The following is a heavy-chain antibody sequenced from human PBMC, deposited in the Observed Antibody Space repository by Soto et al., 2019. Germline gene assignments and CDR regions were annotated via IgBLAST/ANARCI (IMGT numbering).Heavy chain of an antibody. J-gene: IGHJ4*02. Sequence: EVQLLESGGGLVKHGGSLRLSCTASGFTFSSHAMTWVRQAPGKGLEWVSGLSDSGGSTYYADSVKGRFTISRDNSMNTLYLQMNTLRAEDTAVYCCAKVSSSWYAGFFDLWGQGTLVTVSS. CDR1: GFTFSSHA. V-gene: IGHV3-23*01. D-gene: IGHD6-13*01. CDR2: LSDSGGST. CDR3: AKVSSSWYAGFFDL.